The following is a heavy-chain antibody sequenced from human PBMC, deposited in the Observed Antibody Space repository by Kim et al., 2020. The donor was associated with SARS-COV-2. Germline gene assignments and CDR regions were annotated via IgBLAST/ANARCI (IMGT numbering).Heavy chain of an antibody. Sequence: GGSLRLSCAASGFTFSSYAMHWVRQAPGKGLEWVAVISYDGSNKYYADSVKGRFTISRDNSKNTLYLQMNSLRAEDTAVYYCARGPYYEYYYYYYGMDVLGQGTTVTVSS. J-gene: IGHJ6*02. CDR2: ISYDGSNK. V-gene: IGHV3-30*04. D-gene: IGHD3-22*01. CDR1: GFTFSSYA. CDR3: ARGPYYEYYYYYYGMDV.